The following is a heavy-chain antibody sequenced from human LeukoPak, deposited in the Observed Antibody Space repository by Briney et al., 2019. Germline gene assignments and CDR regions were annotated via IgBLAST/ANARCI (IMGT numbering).Heavy chain of an antibody. CDR2: IIPILGIA. CDR3: ARDAADCSSTSCYASYYYYYGMDV. V-gene: IGHV1-69*04. D-gene: IGHD2-2*01. J-gene: IGHJ6*02. Sequence: SVKVSCKASGYTFTSYAISWVRQAPGQGLEWMGRIIPILGIANYAQKFQGRVTITADKSTSTAYMELSSLRSEDTAVYYCARDAADCSSTSCYASYYYYYGMDVWGQGTTVTVSS. CDR1: GYTFTSYA.